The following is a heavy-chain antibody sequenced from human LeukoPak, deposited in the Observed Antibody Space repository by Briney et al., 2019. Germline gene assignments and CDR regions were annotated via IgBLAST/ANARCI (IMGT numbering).Heavy chain of an antibody. CDR2: ISGSGGST. J-gene: IGHJ4*02. V-gene: IGHV3-23*01. CDR3: AKRVYGSGSYLSDY. D-gene: IGHD3-10*01. Sequence: PGGSLRLSCAAPGFTFSSYAMSWVRQAPGKGLEWVSAISGSGGSTYYADSVKGRFTISRDNSKNTLYLQMNSLRAEDTAVYYCAKRVYGSGSYLSDYWGQGTLVTVSS. CDR1: GFTFSSYA.